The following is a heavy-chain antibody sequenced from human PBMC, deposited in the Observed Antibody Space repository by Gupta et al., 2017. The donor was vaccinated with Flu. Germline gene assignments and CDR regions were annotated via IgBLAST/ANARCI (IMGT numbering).Heavy chain of an antibody. D-gene: IGHD7-27*01. Sequence: EVQLVESGGGLVQPGGSLRLPCAASGFTFSSYSINWVRQAPGKGLEWVSYISSSSNTIYYADSVKGRFTISRDNAKNSLYLQMNSLRAEDTAVYYCARRAPGYYGMDVWGQGTTVTVSS. CDR2: ISSSSNTI. CDR3: ARRAPGYYGMDV. J-gene: IGHJ6*02. V-gene: IGHV3-48*01. CDR1: GFTFSSYS.